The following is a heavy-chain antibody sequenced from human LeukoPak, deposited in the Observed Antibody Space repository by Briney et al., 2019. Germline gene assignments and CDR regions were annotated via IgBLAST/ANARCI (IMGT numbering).Heavy chain of an antibody. Sequence: GSLRLSCAASGFTFSSYAMHWVRQAPGKGLEWVAVISYDGSNKYYADSVKGRFTISRDNSRNTLYLQMNSLRAEDTAVYYCARGGPIYCSGDSCYPGDYWGQGTLVTVSS. V-gene: IGHV3-30-3*01. CDR3: ARGGPIYCSGDSCYPGDY. J-gene: IGHJ4*02. CDR2: ISYDGSNK. D-gene: IGHD2-15*01. CDR1: GFTFSSYA.